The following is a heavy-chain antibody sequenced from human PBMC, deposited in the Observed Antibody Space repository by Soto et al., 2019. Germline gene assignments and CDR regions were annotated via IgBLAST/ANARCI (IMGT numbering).Heavy chain of an antibody. CDR2: INPTSEYT. J-gene: IGHJ4*02. CDR1: GDTFTSYD. Sequence: XAVQVSYKASGDTFTSYDIDWVRQAPGQGLEWVGWINPTSEYTAHAQKFQGRVTLTREISKATAYMELSSLTSEDTAVYFCDRQVHPGYSSDWAPGTQVTVSS. D-gene: IGHD2-15*01. CDR3: DRQVHPGYSSD. V-gene: IGHV1-8*01.